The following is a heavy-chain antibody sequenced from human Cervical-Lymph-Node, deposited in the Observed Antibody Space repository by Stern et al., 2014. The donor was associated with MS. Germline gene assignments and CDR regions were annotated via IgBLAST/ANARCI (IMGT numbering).Heavy chain of an antibody. CDR1: GGSISSGGYY. D-gene: IGHD3-3*01. V-gene: IGHV4-31*03. CDR3: ARVSYDFWSGYYAFDY. CDR2: IYYSGST. Sequence: QVQLQESGPGLVKPSQTLSLTCTVSGGSISSGGYYWSWIRQHPGKGLEWIGSIYYSGSTYYNPSLKSRVTISVDTSKNQFSLKLSSVTAADTAVYYCARVSYDFWSGYYAFDYWGQGTLVTVSS. J-gene: IGHJ4*02.